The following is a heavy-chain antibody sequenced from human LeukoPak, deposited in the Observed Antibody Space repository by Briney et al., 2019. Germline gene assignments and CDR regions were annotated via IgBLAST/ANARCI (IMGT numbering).Heavy chain of an antibody. D-gene: IGHD3-10*01. Sequence: SETLSLTCTVSGYSIGSRNYYWGWIRQPPGKGLEWIGTIHYTGATYYNPSLKGRLSLFVDRSKNQFSLKMNSLTAADTALYFCARHSNDYGSGSYPEPFDVWGQGSLVVVSS. J-gene: IGHJ4*02. V-gene: IGHV4-39*01. CDR1: GYSIGSRNYY. CDR3: ARHSNDYGSGSYPEPFDV. CDR2: IHYTGAT.